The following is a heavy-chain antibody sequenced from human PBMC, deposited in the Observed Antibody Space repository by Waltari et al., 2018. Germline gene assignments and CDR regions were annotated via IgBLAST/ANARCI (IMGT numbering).Heavy chain of an antibody. Sequence: QLQLQESGPGLVKPSETLSLTCTVSGGSISSSSYYWGWIRQPPGKGLEWIGSIYYSGSTYYNPSLKSRVTISVDTSKNQFSLKLSSVTAADTAVYYCARLSVIQYNWFDPWGQGTLVTVSS. V-gene: IGHV4-39*01. J-gene: IGHJ5*02. CDR1: GGSISSSSYY. D-gene: IGHD3-16*02. CDR2: IYYSGST. CDR3: ARLSVIQYNWFDP.